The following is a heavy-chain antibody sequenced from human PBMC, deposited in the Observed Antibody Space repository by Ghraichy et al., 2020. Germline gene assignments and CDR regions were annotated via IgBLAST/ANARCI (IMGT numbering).Heavy chain of an antibody. V-gene: IGHV3-74*01. J-gene: IGHJ6*02. CDR2: INTDGSTT. D-gene: IGHD3-3*01. CDR3: ARDIEYWGGYYNGMDV. CDR1: GFTFSGYW. Sequence: GGSLRLSCAASGFTFSGYWMHWVRQAPGKGLVWVSRINTDGSTTTYADSVKGRFTISRDSAKNTLYLQMNSLRAEDTAVYYCARDIEYWGGYYNGMDVWGQGTTVTVSS.